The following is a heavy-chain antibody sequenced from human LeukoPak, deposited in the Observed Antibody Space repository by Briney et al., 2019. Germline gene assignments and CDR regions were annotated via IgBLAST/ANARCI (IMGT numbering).Heavy chain of an antibody. CDR3: ARDVRTWDFWPRLHDAFDI. CDR1: GFTFSSYS. D-gene: IGHD3-3*01. Sequence: GGSLRLSCAASGFTFSSYSMNWDRQAPGKGLEWVSSISSSSSYIYYADSVKGRFTISRDNAKNSLYLQMNSLRAEDTAVYYCARDVRTWDFWPRLHDAFDIWGQGTMVTVSS. CDR2: ISSSSSYI. V-gene: IGHV3-21*04. J-gene: IGHJ3*02.